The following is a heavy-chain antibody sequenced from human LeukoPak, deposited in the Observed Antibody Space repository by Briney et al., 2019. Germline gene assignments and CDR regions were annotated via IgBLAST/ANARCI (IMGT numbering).Heavy chain of an antibody. V-gene: IGHV3-23*01. CDR3: ARDSSGLFDY. CDR2: LTDSGGTT. D-gene: IGHD6-19*01. Sequence: GGSLRLSCVASGFTFSSYAMGWVRQAPGKRPEWVSSLTDSGGTTYYVDSVKGRFTISRDNSKNTLYLQMNSLRAEDTAVYYCARDSSGLFDYWGQGTLVTVSS. J-gene: IGHJ4*02. CDR1: GFTFSSYA.